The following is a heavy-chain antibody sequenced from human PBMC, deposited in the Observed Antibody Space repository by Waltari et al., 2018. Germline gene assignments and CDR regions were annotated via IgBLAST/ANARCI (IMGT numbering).Heavy chain of an antibody. J-gene: IGHJ5*02. V-gene: IGHV1-69*12. Sequence: QVQLVQSGAEVKKPGSSVKVSCKASGGTFSSYAISWVSQAPAQGLEWLGGIIPSFGTANYAQKFQGRVTITADESTSTAHMELSSLRSEDTAVYYCARAPQDIVVVPAARLDPWGQGTLVTVSS. D-gene: IGHD2-2*01. CDR1: GGTFSSYA. CDR2: IIPSFGTA. CDR3: ARAPQDIVVVPAARLDP.